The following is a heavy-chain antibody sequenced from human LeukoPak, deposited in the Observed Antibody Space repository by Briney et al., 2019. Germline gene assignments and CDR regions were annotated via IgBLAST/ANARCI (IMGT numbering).Heavy chain of an antibody. CDR1: GFTFSSRDW. CDR2: IKQDGSEK. D-gene: IGHD1-26*01. J-gene: IGHJ4*02. V-gene: IGHV3-7*01. Sequence: GGSLRLSCVASGFTFSSRDWMTWVRQAPGKGLEWVANIKQDGSEKNYVDSVKGRFTISRDNAENSVYLQMNSLRAEDTAIYYCVRQMVGASFDYWGQGTLVTVSS. CDR3: VRQMVGASFDY.